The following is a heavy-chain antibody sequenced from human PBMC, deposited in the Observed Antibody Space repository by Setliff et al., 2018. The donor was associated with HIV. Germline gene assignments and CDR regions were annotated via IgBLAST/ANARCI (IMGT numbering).Heavy chain of an antibody. CDR3: ARHFPSISLFFGDPGPFDR. CDR1: GVSISSYY. D-gene: IGHD3-10*01. J-gene: IGHJ4*02. V-gene: IGHV4-59*05. CDR2: IFNDGRT. Sequence: PSETLSLTCSVSGVSISSYYWSWIRHSPGKGLEWIGSIFNDGRTYYNPSLKSRVTIPMDTSTNQFSLKLTSVTAADTAVYFCARHFPSISLFFGDPGPFDRWGQGALVTVSS.